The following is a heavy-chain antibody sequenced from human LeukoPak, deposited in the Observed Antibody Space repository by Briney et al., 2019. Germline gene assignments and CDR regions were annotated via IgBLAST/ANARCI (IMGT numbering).Heavy chain of an antibody. CDR1: GGSISSGGYY. CDR2: IYYSGST. Sequence: SQTLSLTCTVSGGSISSGGYYWSWIRQHPGKGLEWIGYIYYSGSTYYNPSLKSRVTISVDTSKNQSSLKLSSVTAADTAVYYCARVEPQWGIAAASDAFDIWGQGTMVTVSS. D-gene: IGHD6-13*01. V-gene: IGHV4-31*03. CDR3: ARVEPQWGIAAASDAFDI. J-gene: IGHJ3*02.